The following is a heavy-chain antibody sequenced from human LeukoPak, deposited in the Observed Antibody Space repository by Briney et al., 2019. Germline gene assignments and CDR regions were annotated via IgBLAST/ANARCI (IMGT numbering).Heavy chain of an antibody. V-gene: IGHV3-30*19. CDR1: GFTFSSYG. D-gene: IGHD5-12*01. Sequence: GGSLRLSCAASGFTFSSYGIHWVRQAPGKGLEWVAVISYDGSNKYYADSVKGRFTISRDNSKNTLYLQMNSLRAEDTAVYYCARPPLYSGYDKLNDYWGQGTLVTVSS. J-gene: IGHJ4*02. CDR3: ARPPLYSGYDKLNDY. CDR2: ISYDGSNK.